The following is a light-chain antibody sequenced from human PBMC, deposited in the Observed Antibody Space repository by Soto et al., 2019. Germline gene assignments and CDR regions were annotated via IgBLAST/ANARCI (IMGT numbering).Light chain of an antibody. CDR3: SSYTSSSTSHVV. Sequence: QSALTQPASVSGSHGQSITISCTGTSSDVGGYNYVSWYQQHPGKAPKLMIYDVSNRPTGVSNRFSGSKSGNTASLTISGRQAEDEADYYCSSYTSSSTSHVVFGGGTKLTVL. V-gene: IGLV2-14*01. CDR1: SSDVGGYNY. CDR2: DVS. J-gene: IGLJ2*01.